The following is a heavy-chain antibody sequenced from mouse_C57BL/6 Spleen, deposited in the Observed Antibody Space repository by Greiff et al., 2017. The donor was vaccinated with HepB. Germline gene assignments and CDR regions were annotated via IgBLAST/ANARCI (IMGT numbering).Heavy chain of an antibody. V-gene: IGHV3-6*01. CDR3: ARDRGIYYYGSSY. CDR1: GYSITSVYY. Sequence: EVQLQQSGPGLVKPSQSLSLTCSVTGYSITSVYYWNWIRQFPGNKLEWMGYISYDGSNNYNPSLKNRISITRDTSKNQFFLKLNSVTTEDTATYYCARDRGIYYYGSSYWGQGTTLTVSS. D-gene: IGHD1-1*01. J-gene: IGHJ2*01. CDR2: ISYDGSN.